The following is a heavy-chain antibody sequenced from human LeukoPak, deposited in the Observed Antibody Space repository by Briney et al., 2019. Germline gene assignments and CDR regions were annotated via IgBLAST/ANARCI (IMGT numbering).Heavy chain of an antibody. Sequence: GGSLRLSCAASGFTFSSYWMHWVRQAPGKGLVWVSRINSDGSSTSYADSVKGRFTISRDNAKNTLYLQVNSLRAEDTAVYYCARDLWGLGYYDSSYSWGQGTLVTVSS. J-gene: IGHJ4*02. CDR2: INSDGSST. CDR3: ARDLWGLGYYDSSYS. D-gene: IGHD3-22*01. CDR1: GFTFSSYW. V-gene: IGHV3-74*01.